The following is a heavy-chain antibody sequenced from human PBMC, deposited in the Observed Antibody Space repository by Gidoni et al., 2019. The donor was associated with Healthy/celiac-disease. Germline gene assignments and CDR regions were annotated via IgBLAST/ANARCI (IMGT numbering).Heavy chain of an antibody. D-gene: IGHD3-10*01. CDR3: AKDVTMVRGADNWFDP. CDR1: GFTFSSYA. Sequence: EVQLLESGGGLVQPGGSLRLSCAASGFTFSSYAMSWVRQAQGKGLAWVSAISGSGGSTYYADSVKGRFTISRDNSKNTLYLQMNSLRAEDTAVYYCAKDVTMVRGADNWFDPWGQGTLVTVSS. CDR2: ISGSGGST. J-gene: IGHJ5*02. V-gene: IGHV3-23*01.